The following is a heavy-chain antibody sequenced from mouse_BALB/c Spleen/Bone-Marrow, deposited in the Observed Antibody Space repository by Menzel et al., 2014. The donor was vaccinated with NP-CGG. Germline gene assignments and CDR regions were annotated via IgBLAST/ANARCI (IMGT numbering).Heavy chain of an antibody. Sequence: EVQLQESGGGLVQPGDSLRLSCATSGFTFXDFYMEWVRQPPGKRLEWIAASRNKAKYYTTEYSASVKGRFIVSRDTSQSVLCLQMNALRAEDTAIYYCARDVGYGNYFVYWGQGTLVTVSA. V-gene: IGHV7-1*02. CDR3: ARDVGYGNYFVY. CDR2: SRNKAKYYTT. J-gene: IGHJ3*01. D-gene: IGHD2-10*02. CDR1: GFTFXDFY.